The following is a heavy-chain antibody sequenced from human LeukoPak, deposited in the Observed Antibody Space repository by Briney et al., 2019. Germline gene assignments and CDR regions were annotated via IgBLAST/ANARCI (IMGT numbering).Heavy chain of an antibody. V-gene: IGHV4-61*02. J-gene: IGHJ4*02. CDR1: GGSISSGSYF. Sequence: SETLSLTSTVSGGSISSGSYFRRWIGQRAGKGLWWIGRIYTSGSTKYNPSLKSRVTISVDTSKNQCSLKLSSVTAADTAVYYCAREDPDIVATIVDYWGQGTLVTVSS. D-gene: IGHD5-12*01. CDR3: AREDPDIVATIVDY. CDR2: IYTSGST.